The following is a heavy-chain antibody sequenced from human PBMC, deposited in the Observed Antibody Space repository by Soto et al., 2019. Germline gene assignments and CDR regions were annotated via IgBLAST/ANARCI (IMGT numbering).Heavy chain of an antibody. Sequence: GASVKVSCKASGYTFTSYAMHWVRQAPGQGLEWMGWINPNSGGTNYAQKFQGWVTMTRDTSISTAYMELSRLRSDDTAVYYCARSPEILYDFWSGYWVTNWFDPWGQGTLVTVSS. D-gene: IGHD3-3*01. CDR1: GYTFTSYA. V-gene: IGHV1-2*04. CDR3: ARSPEILYDFWSGYWVTNWFDP. CDR2: INPNSGGT. J-gene: IGHJ5*02.